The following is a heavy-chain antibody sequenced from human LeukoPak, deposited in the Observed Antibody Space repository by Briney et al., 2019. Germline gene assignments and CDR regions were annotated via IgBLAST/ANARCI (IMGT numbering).Heavy chain of an antibody. J-gene: IGHJ4*02. D-gene: IGHD3-9*01. V-gene: IGHV3-48*02. CDR3: ARGFEIFDY. CDR1: GFTFSSYS. Sequence: GGSLRLSCAASGFTFSSYSLNWVRQAPGKGLEWVSYISRSSSTIYADSVKGRFTISRDNANNSLYLQMDSLRDDDTAVYYCARGFEIFDYWGQGTLVTVSS. CDR2: ISRSSST.